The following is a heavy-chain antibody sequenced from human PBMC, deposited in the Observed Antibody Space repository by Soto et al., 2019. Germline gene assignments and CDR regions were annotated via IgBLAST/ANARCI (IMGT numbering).Heavy chain of an antibody. CDR3: PRAYCCGGRIDDIVYYLYGMDL. J-gene: IGHJ6*02. Sequence: ASVKVSCKPSRYTFPNLYIHWERPPPGHGLEWMGIINPSAGSARHAQKFQDRDIMTRDTPSSTPYLEQSSLTAKDTALSICPRAYCCGGRIDDIVYYLYGMDLWGQGTTVTVSS. V-gene: IGHV1-46*01. D-gene: IGHD2-15*01. CDR2: INPSAGSA. CDR1: RYTFPNLY.